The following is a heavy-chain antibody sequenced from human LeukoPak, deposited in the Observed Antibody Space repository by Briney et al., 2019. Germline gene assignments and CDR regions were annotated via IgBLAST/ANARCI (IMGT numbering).Heavy chain of an antibody. Sequence: SETLSLTCAVYGGSFSGYYWSWIRQPPGKGLEWIGEINHSGSTNYNPSLKSRVTIPVDTSKNQFSLKLSSVTAADTAVYYCAIAGRSTPYYYYGMDVWGQGTTVTVSS. D-gene: IGHD2-2*01. V-gene: IGHV4-34*01. CDR3: AIAGRSTPYYYYGMDV. CDR1: GGSFSGYY. CDR2: INHSGST. J-gene: IGHJ6*02.